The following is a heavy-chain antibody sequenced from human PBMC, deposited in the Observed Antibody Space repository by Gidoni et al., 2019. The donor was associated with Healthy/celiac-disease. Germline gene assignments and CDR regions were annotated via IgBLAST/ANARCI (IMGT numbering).Heavy chain of an antibody. CDR2: INPSGGST. Sequence: QVQLVQSGAEVKKPGASVKVSFKASGYTFTSYYMHLVRQAPGQGLEWMGIINPSGGSTSYAQKLQGRVTMTRDTSTSTVYMELSSLRSEDTAVYYCAFQVAVASQLYFDYWGQGTLVTVSS. CDR1: GYTFTSYY. CDR3: AFQVAVASQLYFDY. J-gene: IGHJ4*02. V-gene: IGHV1-46*03. D-gene: IGHD6-19*01.